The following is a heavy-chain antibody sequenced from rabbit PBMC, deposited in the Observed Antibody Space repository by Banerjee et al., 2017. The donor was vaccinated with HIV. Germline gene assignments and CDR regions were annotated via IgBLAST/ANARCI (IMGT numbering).Heavy chain of an antibody. CDR1: GFDFSSNA. CDR2: IYCGDGST. V-gene: IGHV1S47*01. CDR3: ARDFDL. Sequence: QEQLVESGGGLVQPEGSLTLTCKASGFDFSSNAMCWVRQAPGKRPEWIACIYCGDGSTYYASWVNGRFTISKTSSTTVTLQMTSLTAADTATYFCARDFDLWGPGTLVTVS. J-gene: IGHJ4*01.